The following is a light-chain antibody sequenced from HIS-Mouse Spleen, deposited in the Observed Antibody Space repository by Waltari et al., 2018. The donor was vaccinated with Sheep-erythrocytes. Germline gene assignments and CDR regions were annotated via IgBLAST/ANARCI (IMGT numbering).Light chain of an antibody. CDR1: SSDVGGYNY. V-gene: IGLV2-11*01. CDR2: DVS. J-gene: IGLJ1*01. Sequence: QSALTQPRSVSGSPGQSVTISCTGTSSDVGGYNYVSWSQQHTGKAPKLMIYDVSKRPSGVPDRFSGSKSGNTASLTISGLQAEDDADYYCCSYAGSYNHVFATGTKVTVL. CDR3: CSYAGSYNHV.